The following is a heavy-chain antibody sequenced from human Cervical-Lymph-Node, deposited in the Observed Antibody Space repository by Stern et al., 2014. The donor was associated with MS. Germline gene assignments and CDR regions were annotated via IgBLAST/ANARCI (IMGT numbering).Heavy chain of an antibody. Sequence: QVQLQESGPGLVKPSQTLSLTCTVSGGSISSGNYYWSWIRQPAGEGLEWIGRIYSSGSTQYNPPLKSRVTISADTAHNHLSPRLSFVTAADTAVYYCARGNYDVLTDNGGHGFDIWGQGTMVTVSS. CDR1: GGSISSGNYY. V-gene: IGHV4-61*02. CDR3: ARGNYDVLTDNGGHGFDI. D-gene: IGHD3-9*01. J-gene: IGHJ3*02. CDR2: IYSSGST.